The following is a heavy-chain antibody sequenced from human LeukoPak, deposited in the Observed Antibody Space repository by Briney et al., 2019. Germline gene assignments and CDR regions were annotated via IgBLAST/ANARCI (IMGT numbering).Heavy chain of an antibody. D-gene: IGHD6-19*01. CDR2: IYPGDSDT. V-gene: IGHV5-51*01. CDR3: ARRSSGWYQDY. Sequence: GESLQISCQGSGYTFTTYWIGWVRQMPGKGLEWMGIIYPGDSDTRYSPSFQGQVTISADKSTSTAYLQWSSLKASDTAIYYCARRSSGWYQDYWGQGTLVTVSS. J-gene: IGHJ4*02. CDR1: GYTFTTYW.